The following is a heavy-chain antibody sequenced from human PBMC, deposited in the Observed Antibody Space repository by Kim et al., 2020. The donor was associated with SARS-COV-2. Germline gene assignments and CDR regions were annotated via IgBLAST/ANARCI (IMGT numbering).Heavy chain of an antibody. V-gene: IGHV1-18*01. Sequence: ASVKVSCKASGYTFTSYAIIWVRQAPGQGLEWMGWISAYNGNTNYAQKLQGRVTMTTDTSTSTAYMELRSLRSDDTAIYYCVREKTAACLDYWGQGTLVTVSS. CDR2: ISAYNGNT. CDR3: VREKTAACLDY. CDR1: GYTFTSYA. D-gene: IGHD6-13*01. J-gene: IGHJ4*02.